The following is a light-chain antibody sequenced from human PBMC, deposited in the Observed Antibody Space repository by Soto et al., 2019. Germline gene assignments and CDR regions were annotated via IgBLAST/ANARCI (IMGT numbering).Light chain of an antibody. J-gene: IGLJ1*01. CDR3: AAWDASLKGYL. V-gene: IGLV1-44*01. CDR1: RSNIGTNP. CDR2: SNN. Sequence: QSVLTQPPSASGTPGQRVTISCSGSRSNIGTNPVDWYRQLPGTAPKLLINSNNQRPSGVPDRFSGSKSGTSASLAISGLQSEDEAEYFCAAWDASLKGYLFGSGTKLTVL.